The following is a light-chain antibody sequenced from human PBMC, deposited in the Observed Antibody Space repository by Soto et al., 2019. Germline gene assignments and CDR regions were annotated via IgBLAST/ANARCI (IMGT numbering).Light chain of an antibody. Sequence: IQMTQSPSTLSESVVDRVTITCRARQKINKCLAWYQHKPGKAPKLLICHASSVDNGVPSRFSGSGSGTEFNLTISSLPPDDFATYYCQQCNSYPWTFGHGTKVEIK. V-gene: IGKV1-5*01. CDR1: QKINKC. J-gene: IGKJ1*01. CDR2: HAS. CDR3: QQCNSYPWT.